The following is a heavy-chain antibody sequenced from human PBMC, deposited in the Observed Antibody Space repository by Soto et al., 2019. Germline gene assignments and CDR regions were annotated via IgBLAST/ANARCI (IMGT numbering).Heavy chain of an antibody. Sequence: GASVKVSCKASGYTFTGYYMHWVRQAPGQGLEWMGWINPNSGGTNYAQKFQGRVTMTRDTSISTAYMELSRLRSDDTAVYYCARIYYDSSGYFPFDYWGQGTLVTVS. D-gene: IGHD3-22*01. CDR3: ARIYYDSSGYFPFDY. J-gene: IGHJ4*02. CDR2: INPNSGGT. CDR1: GYTFTGYY. V-gene: IGHV1-2*02.